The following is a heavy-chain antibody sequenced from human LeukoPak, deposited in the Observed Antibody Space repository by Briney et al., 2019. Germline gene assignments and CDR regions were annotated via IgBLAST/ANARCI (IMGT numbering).Heavy chain of an antibody. CDR2: IDHSGST. CDR3: AGPGAGDLDY. J-gene: IGHJ4*02. CDR1: GGPFGVYY. D-gene: IGHD3-10*01. V-gene: IGHV4-34*01. Sequence: SETLSLTCAVYGGPFGVYYWSWVRQPPGKGLEWIGEIDHSGSTNYNPSLKSRVTISVDTSKNHFSLKLSSVTAADTAVYYCAGPGAGDLDYWGQGTLVTVSS.